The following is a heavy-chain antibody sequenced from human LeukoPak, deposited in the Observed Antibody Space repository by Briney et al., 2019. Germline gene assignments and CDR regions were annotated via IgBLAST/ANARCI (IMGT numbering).Heavy chain of an antibody. Sequence: SETLSLTCTVSGASISSYYWSWIRQPPGKGVEWIGYIHYSEGTRYNPSLKSRVTISVDTTKNQFSLKLSSVTAADTAVYYCARGPHYYDPPDYWGQGTLVTVSS. D-gene: IGHD3-22*01. J-gene: IGHJ4*02. CDR2: IHYSEGT. CDR3: ARGPHYYDPPDY. V-gene: IGHV4-59*08. CDR1: GASISSYY.